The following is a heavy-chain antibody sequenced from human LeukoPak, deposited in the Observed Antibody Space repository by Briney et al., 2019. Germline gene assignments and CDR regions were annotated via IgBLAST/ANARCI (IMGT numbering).Heavy chain of an antibody. J-gene: IGHJ1*01. D-gene: IGHD2-15*01. Sequence: GASVKVSCKASGYTFTGYYMHWVRQAPGQGLEWMGWINPNSGGTNYAQKVQDRVTMTTDTSTSTAYMEIRNLTSDDTAVYYCARDSADCSGGSCYSAEYFQHWGQGTLVTVSS. CDR2: INPNSGGT. CDR3: ARDSADCSGGSCYSAEYFQH. CDR1: GYTFTGYY. V-gene: IGHV1-2*02.